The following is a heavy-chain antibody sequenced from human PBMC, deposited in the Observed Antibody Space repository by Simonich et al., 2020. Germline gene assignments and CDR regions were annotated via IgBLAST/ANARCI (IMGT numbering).Heavy chain of an antibody. Sequence: EVQLVESGGGLIQPGGSLRLSCAASGFTVSSNYMSWVCQAPGKWLGWSSVIYSGGSTYYADSVKGRFTISRDNSKNTLYLQINSLRAEDTAVYYCARWTATGYYFDYWGQGTLVTVSS. CDR1: GFTVSSNY. V-gene: IGHV3-53*01. CDR2: IYSGGST. D-gene: IGHD1-1*01. CDR3: ARWTATGYYFDY. J-gene: IGHJ4*02.